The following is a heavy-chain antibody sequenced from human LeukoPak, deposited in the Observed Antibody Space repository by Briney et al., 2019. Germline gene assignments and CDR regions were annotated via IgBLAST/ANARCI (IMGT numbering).Heavy chain of an antibody. Sequence: GGSLRLSCAASGFTFSSYGMHWVRQAPGKGLERVAFIRYDGSNKYYADSVKGRFTISRDNSKNTLYLQMNSLRAEDTAVYYCAKDGPSDVLLWFGESKGNWFDPWGQGTLVTVSS. V-gene: IGHV3-30*02. CDR2: IRYDGSNK. CDR3: AKDGPSDVLLWFGESKGNWFDP. CDR1: GFTFSSYG. D-gene: IGHD3-10*01. J-gene: IGHJ5*02.